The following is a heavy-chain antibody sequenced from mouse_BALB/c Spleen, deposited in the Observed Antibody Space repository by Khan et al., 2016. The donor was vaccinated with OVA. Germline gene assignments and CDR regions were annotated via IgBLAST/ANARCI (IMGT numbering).Heavy chain of an antibody. CDR2: ISSSGVT. Sequence: EVQLQESGPGLVKPSQSLSLTCTVTGYSITSGYAWNWIRQFPGNKLEWMGYISSSGVTRKYPSLKSRISINRDTSKTQCFLQLNSLTTKDTATYYCARGNYYGYYFDYWGQGTTLTVSS. D-gene: IGHD1-1*01. CDR1: GYSITSGYA. J-gene: IGHJ2*01. CDR3: ARGNYYGYYFDY. V-gene: IGHV3-2*02.